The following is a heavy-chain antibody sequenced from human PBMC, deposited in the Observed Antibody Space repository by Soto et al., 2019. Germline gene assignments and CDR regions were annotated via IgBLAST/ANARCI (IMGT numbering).Heavy chain of an antibody. CDR2: ISGSGGST. CDR3: AKDLRSITMVRGVFDP. J-gene: IGHJ5*02. D-gene: IGHD3-10*01. CDR1: GFTFSSYA. Sequence: QSGGSLRLSCAASGFTFSSYAMSWVRQAPGKGLEWVSAISGSGGSTYYADSVKGRFTISRDNSKNTLYLQMNSLRAEDTAVYYCAKDLRSITMVRGVFDPWGQGTLVTVSS. V-gene: IGHV3-23*01.